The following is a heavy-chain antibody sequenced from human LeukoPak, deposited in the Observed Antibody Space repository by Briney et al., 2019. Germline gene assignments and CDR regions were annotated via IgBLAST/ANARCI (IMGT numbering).Heavy chain of an antibody. CDR2: IYYSGST. V-gene: IGHV4-59*01. J-gene: IGHJ4*02. D-gene: IGHD5-18*01. Sequence: PSETLSLTCTVSGASISSYYWSWIRQPPGKGLEWIGYIYYSGSTNYNPSLKSRVTISVDTSKNQFSLKLSSVTAADTAVYYCARAVDVDTAMPSPYYFDYWGQGTLVTVSS. CDR3: ARAVDVDTAMPSPYYFDY. CDR1: GASISSYY.